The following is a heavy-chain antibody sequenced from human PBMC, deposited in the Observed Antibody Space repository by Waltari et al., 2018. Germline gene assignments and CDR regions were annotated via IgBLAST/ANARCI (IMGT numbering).Heavy chain of an antibody. V-gene: IGHV3-21*01. CDR1: GFTFSSYS. Sequence: EVQLVESGGGLVKPGGSLRLSCAASGFTFSSYSMNWVRQAPGKGLEWVSSISSSSSYIYYADSVKGRFTISRDNAKNSLYLQMNSLRAEDTAVYYCVGIRGVIIGPFDYWGQGTLVTVSS. D-gene: IGHD3-10*01. CDR2: ISSSSSYI. CDR3: VGIRGVIIGPFDY. J-gene: IGHJ4*02.